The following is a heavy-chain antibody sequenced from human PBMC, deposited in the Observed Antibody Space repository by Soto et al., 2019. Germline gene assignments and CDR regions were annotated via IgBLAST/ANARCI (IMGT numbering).Heavy chain of an antibody. CDR1: GYSFTSYW. CDR2: IDPSDSYT. Sequence: EVQLVQSGAEVKKPGESLRISCKGSGYSFTSYWISWVRQMPGKGLEWMGRIDPSDSYTNYSPSFQGHVTISADKSISTAYRQWSSRKASATAMYYCAGRPRQTRGYSYAHGGTDVWGQGTTVTVSS. CDR3: AGRPRQTRGYSYAHGGTDV. D-gene: IGHD5-18*01. J-gene: IGHJ6*02. V-gene: IGHV5-10-1*01.